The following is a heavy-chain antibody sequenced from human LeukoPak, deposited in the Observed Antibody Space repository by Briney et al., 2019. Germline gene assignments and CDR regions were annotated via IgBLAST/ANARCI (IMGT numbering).Heavy chain of an antibody. J-gene: IGHJ6*03. V-gene: IGHV1-3*03. CDR2: INAGNGNT. CDR3: ARGQRDIVVGAMLYYYYYMDV. D-gene: IGHD1-26*01. Sequence: ASVKVSCKASGYTFTSYAMHWVRQAPGQRLEWMGWINAGNGNTKYSQEFQGRVTITRDTSASTAYMELSSLRSEDMAVYYCARGQRDIVVGAMLYYYYYMDVWGKGTTVTVSS. CDR1: GYTFTSYA.